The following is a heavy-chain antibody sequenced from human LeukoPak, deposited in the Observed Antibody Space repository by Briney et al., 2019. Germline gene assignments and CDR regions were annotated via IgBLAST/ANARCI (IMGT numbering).Heavy chain of an antibody. D-gene: IGHD2-15*01. CDR3: AGRGSPGSSY. Sequence: PSETLSLTCSVSGGSISNSNYYWGWIRLPPGKGMEWIGTIYYSGSTNYNPSLKSRLTISVHTSKNQFSMKLSSVTAADTAVYYCAGRGSPGSSYWGQGTLVTVSS. CDR1: GGSISNSNYY. V-gene: IGHV4-39*01. J-gene: IGHJ4*02. CDR2: IYYSGST.